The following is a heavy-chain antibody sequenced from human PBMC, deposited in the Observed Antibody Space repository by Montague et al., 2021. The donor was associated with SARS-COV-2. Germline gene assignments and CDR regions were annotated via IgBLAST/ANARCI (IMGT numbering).Heavy chain of an antibody. CDR2: ISSSGSTI. Sequence: SLRLSCAASGFTFSSYEMNWVRQAPGKGLEWVSYISSSGSTIYYADSVKGRFTISRDNAKNSLYLQMNSLRAEDTAVYYCARSYVLRFLEWLPYSDYWGQGTLVTVSS. J-gene: IGHJ4*02. CDR3: ARSYVLRFLEWLPYSDY. D-gene: IGHD3-3*01. CDR1: GFTFSSYE. V-gene: IGHV3-48*03.